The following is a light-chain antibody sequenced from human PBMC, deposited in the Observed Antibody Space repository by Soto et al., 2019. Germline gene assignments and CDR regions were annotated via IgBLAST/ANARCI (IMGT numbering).Light chain of an antibody. V-gene: IGKV3-20*01. CDR3: QQYGSSPRT. J-gene: IGKJ1*01. Sequence: EIVLTQSPGTLSLSPGERATLSCRASQGVSSGYSAWYQQNPGQAPRLLIYGASSRATGIPDRFSGSGFGTDFTLTISRLEPEDFAVYFCQQYGSSPRTFGQGTKVDIK. CDR2: GAS. CDR1: QGVSSGY.